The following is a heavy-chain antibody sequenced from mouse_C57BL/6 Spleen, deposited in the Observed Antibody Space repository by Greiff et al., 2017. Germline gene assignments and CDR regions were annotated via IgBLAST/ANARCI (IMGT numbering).Heavy chain of an antibody. Sequence: VQLVESGAELVRPGASVKLSCKASGYTFTDYYINWVKQRPGQGLEWIARIYPGSGNTYYNEKFKGKATLTAEKSSSTAYMQLSSLTSEDSAVYFCARGGDYVDYWGQGTTLTVSS. J-gene: IGHJ2*01. CDR1: GYTFTDYY. V-gene: IGHV1-76*01. CDR2: IYPGSGNT. CDR3: ARGGDYVDY.